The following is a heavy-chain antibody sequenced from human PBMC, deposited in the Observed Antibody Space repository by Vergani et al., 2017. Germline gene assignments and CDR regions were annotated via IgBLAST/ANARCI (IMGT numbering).Heavy chain of an antibody. CDR1: GYTFTGYY. CDR3: ASCYYDSSGYYHFDY. CDR2: INPNSGGT. D-gene: IGHD3-22*01. J-gene: IGHJ4*02. Sequence: QVQLVQSGAEVKKPGASVKVSCKASGYTFTGYYMHWVRQAPGQGLEWMGWINPNSGGTNYAQKFQGRVTITADESTSTAYMELSSLRSEDTAVYYCASCYYDSSGYYHFDYWGQGTLVTVSS. V-gene: IGHV1-2*02.